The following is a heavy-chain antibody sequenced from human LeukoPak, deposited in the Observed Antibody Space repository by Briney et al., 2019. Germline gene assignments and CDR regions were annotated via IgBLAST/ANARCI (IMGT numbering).Heavy chain of an antibody. CDR1: GGSISSGNYY. CDR3: ASRLLWFGRLSGWFDP. D-gene: IGHD3-10*01. V-gene: IGHV4-30-4*01. CDR2: IYYSGST. J-gene: IGHJ5*02. Sequence: SETLSLTCTVSGGSISSGNYYWSWIRQPPGKGLEWIGYIYYSGSTSYNPSLKSRVTISVDTSKNQFSLKLSSVTAADTAVYYCASRLLWFGRLSGWFDPWGQGTLVTVSS.